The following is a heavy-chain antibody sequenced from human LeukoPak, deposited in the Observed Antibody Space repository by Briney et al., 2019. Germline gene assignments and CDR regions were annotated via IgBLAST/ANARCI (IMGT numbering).Heavy chain of an antibody. CDR1: GFTFSSYA. CDR2: ISYDGSNK. CDR3: AKLLGEATMDY. Sequence: GGSLRLSCAASGFTFSSYAMHWVRQAPGKGLEWVAVISYDGSNKYYADSVKGRFTISRDNSKNTLYLQMNSLRTEDTAVYYCAKLLGEATMDYWGQGTLFTVSS. V-gene: IGHV3-30-3*02. D-gene: IGHD1-26*01. J-gene: IGHJ4*02.